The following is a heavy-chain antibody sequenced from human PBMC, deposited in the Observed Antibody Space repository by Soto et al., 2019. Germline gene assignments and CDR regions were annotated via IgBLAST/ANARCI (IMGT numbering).Heavy chain of an antibody. J-gene: IGHJ5*02. CDR3: ARGRGWFDP. D-gene: IGHD3-10*01. CDR1: GVSFTTYY. CDR2: IFRDGST. Sequence: QVQLQESGPGLLMPSETLSLTCTASGVSFTTYYWSWFRQPPGKGLEWIGPIFRDGSTISDPSLRSLATLSIATSRNQFSLMLTSVTAADTAVYHCARGRGWFDPWGQGFLVTVSS. V-gene: IGHV4-59*01.